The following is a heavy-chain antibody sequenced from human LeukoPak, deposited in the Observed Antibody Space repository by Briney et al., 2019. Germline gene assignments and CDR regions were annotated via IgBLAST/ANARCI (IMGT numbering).Heavy chain of an antibody. D-gene: IGHD2-15*01. Sequence: GGSLRLSCAASGFIFSAYGMSWVRQAPGEGLEWVSGITGSTRSTYYADSVKGRFTISRDNSKNTLYLQMNTLRAEDTAVYYCAKDQLNRFCSGGSCSITHDYWGQGILVTVSS. CDR2: ITGSTRST. CDR1: GFIFSAYG. V-gene: IGHV3-23*01. J-gene: IGHJ4*02. CDR3: AKDQLNRFCSGGSCSITHDY.